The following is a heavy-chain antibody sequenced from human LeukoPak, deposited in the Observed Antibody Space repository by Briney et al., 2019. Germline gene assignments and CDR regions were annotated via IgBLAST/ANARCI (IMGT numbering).Heavy chain of an antibody. CDR3: ARDLGSSWYLY. J-gene: IGHJ4*02. V-gene: IGHV3-48*01. CDR1: GFTFSSYS. D-gene: IGHD6-13*01. Sequence: PGGSLRLSCAASGFTFSSYSMNWVRQAPGKGLEWVSYISSSSSTIYYADSVKGRFTISRDNAKNSLYLQMNSQRAEDTAVYYCARDLGSSWYLYWGQGTLVTVSS. CDR2: ISSSSSTI.